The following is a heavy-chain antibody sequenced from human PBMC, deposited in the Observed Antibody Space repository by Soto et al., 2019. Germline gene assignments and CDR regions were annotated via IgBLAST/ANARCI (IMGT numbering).Heavy chain of an antibody. Sequence: GGSLRLSCAASGFTFSTYGMHWVRQAPGKGLEWVAVISYAGTNEYYADSVKGRFTISRDNSKNTVYLQMNSLRAEDTAVYYCATEGQRGTVVISGFDYWGQGTLVTVSS. J-gene: IGHJ4*02. CDR3: ATEGQRGTVVISGFDY. CDR2: ISYAGTNE. V-gene: IGHV3-30*03. D-gene: IGHD2-21*01. CDR1: GFTFSTYG.